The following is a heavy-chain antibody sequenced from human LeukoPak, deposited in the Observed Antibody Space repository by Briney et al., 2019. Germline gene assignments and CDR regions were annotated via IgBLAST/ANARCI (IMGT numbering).Heavy chain of an antibody. J-gene: IGHJ4*02. CDR1: CYTFINSS. Sequence: ASVKVSFQASCYTFINSSFGWGREAPGQRVEWMGWISPYNGYTKYAESLQGRVTMTTDTSTSTAYMELRSLRSDDTAMYYCARVGASYDGLIDYWGQGTRVTVSS. CDR2: ISPYNGYT. CDR3: ARVGASYDGLIDY. V-gene: IGHV1-18*01. D-gene: IGHD1-26*01.